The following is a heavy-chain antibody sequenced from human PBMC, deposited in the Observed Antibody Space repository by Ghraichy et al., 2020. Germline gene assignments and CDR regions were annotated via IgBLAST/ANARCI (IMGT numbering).Heavy chain of an antibody. CDR2: INPSGGST. V-gene: IGHV1-46*01. CDR1: GYTFTSYY. D-gene: IGHD3-3*01. Sequence: ASVKVSCKASGYTFTSYYMHWVRQAPGQGLEWMGIINPSGGSTSYAQKFQGRVTMTRDTSTSTVYMELSSLRSEDTAVYYCARNPRSGYEYNWFDPWGQGSLVTV. J-gene: IGHJ5*02. CDR3: ARNPRSGYEYNWFDP.